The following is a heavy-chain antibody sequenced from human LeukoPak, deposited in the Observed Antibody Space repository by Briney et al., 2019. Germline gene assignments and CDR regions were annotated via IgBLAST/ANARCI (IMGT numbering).Heavy chain of an antibody. CDR3: ARPAPRSGSYYSYFDY. CDR2: FYYSGST. Sequence: SETLSLTCTVSGGSISSSSYYCGWIRQPPGKGLEWIGSFYYSGSTYYNPSLKSRVTISVDTSKNQFSLKLNSVTAADTAVYYCARPAPRSGSYYSYFDYWGQGTLVTVSS. CDR1: GGSISSSSYY. J-gene: IGHJ4*02. V-gene: IGHV4-39*01. D-gene: IGHD3-10*01.